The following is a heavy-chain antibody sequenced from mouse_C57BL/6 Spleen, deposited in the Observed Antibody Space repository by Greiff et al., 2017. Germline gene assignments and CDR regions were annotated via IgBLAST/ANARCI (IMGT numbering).Heavy chain of an antibody. CDR3: AKRAQGYYAMDY. V-gene: IGHV1-66*01. J-gene: IGHJ4*01. D-gene: IGHD3-2*02. CDR1: GYSFTSYY. CDR2: IYPGSGNT. Sequence: QVQLKESGPELVKPGASVKISCKASGYSFTSYYIHWVKQRPGQGLEWIGWIYPGSGNTKYTEKFKGKATLTADTSSSTAYMQLSSLTSEDSAVYYCAKRAQGYYAMDYWGQGTSVTVSS.